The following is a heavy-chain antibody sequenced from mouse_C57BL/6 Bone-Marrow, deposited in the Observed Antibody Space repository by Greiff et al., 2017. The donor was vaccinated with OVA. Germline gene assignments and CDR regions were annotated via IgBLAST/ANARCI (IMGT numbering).Heavy chain of an antibody. V-gene: IGHV1-76*01. CDR2: IYPGSGNT. Sequence: VQLQHSGAELVRPGASVKLSCKASGYTFTDYYINWVKQRPGQGLEWIARIYPGSGNTYYNEKFRGKATLTAEKSSSTAYMQLSSLTSEDSAVYFCARPDYWGQGTTLTVSS. CDR3: ARPDY. CDR1: GYTFTDYY. J-gene: IGHJ2*01.